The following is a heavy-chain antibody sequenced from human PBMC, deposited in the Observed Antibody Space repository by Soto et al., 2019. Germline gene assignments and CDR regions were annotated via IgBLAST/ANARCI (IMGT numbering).Heavy chain of an antibody. J-gene: IGHJ4*02. V-gene: IGHV3-21*02. D-gene: IGHD3-10*02. CDR1: GFPFSSFS. CDR3: ARVTACSGSYQLYL. Sequence: EMQLVESGGGLVKPGGSLRLSCVASGFPFSSFSLNWIRQAPGKGLEWVSAIGRVSTYIYYADSVRGRFTVSRDNAKNAVYLQKSGRTAENAGIYYCARVTACSGSYQLYLWCQGTLGTVSS. CDR2: IGRVSTYI.